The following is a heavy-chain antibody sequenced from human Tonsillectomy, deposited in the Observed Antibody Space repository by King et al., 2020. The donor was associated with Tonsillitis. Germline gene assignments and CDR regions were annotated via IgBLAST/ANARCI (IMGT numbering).Heavy chain of an antibody. D-gene: IGHD2-21*01. J-gene: IGHJ4*02. CDR1: GYPFTGYH. V-gene: IGHV1-2*02. CDR3: ARDIIPHHYNCPGAINY. Sequence: VQLVESGAEVKKPGASVNVSCKTSGYPFTGYHLHWVRQATGQGLEWMGWINPNSGGTNYAQKFQGRVTMTTDTSLSTAYMEVSRLRSDDTAVYYCARDIIPHHYNCPGAINYWGQGTLVTVSS. CDR2: INPNSGGT.